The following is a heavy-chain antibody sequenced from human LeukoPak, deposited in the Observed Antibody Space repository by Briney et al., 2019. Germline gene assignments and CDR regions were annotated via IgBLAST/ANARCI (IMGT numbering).Heavy chain of an antibody. J-gene: IGHJ4*02. CDR3: ASVNSTPYP. V-gene: IGHV4-34*01. D-gene: IGHD2-15*01. CDR1: GGSFSGYY. Sequence: SETLSLTCAVYGGSFSGYYWSWIRQPPGKGLEWIGEINHSGSTNHNPSLKSRVTISVDTSKNQFSLKLSSVTAADTAVYYCASVNSTPYPWGQGTLVTVSS. CDR2: INHSGST.